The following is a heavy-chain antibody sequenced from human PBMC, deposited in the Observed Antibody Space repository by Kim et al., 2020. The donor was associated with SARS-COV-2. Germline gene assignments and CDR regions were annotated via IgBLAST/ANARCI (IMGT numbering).Heavy chain of an antibody. V-gene: IGHV1-18*01. CDR3: ARDDDFWSGYPRAGLA. Sequence: ASVKVSCKASGYTFTSYGISWVRQAPGQGLEWMGWISAYNGNTNYAQKLQGRVTMTTDTSTSTAYMELRSLRSDDTAVYYCARDDDFWSGYPRAGLAWGQGTLVTVSS. D-gene: IGHD3-3*01. J-gene: IGHJ5*02. CDR1: GYTFTSYG. CDR2: ISAYNGNT.